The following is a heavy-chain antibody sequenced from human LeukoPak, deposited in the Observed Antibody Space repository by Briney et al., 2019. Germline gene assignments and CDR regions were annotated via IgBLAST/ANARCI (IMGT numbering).Heavy chain of an antibody. V-gene: IGHV3-73*01. J-gene: IGHJ4*02. CDR2: IRSKANSYAT. D-gene: IGHD3-16*01. CDR3: SIWGPNNY. CDR1: GFTFSSYE. Sequence: PGGSLRLSCAASGFTFSSYEMNWVRQASGKGLEWVGRIRSKANSYATAYAASVKGRFTISRDDSKNTAYLQMNSLKTEDTAVYYCSIWGPNNYWGQGTLVTVSS.